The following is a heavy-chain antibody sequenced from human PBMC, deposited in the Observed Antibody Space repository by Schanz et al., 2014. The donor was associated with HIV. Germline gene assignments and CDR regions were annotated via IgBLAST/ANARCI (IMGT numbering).Heavy chain of an antibody. Sequence: VQLVESGGGVVQPGRSLRLSCAASGFSFDDYAMHWVRQAPGKGLEWVSGISWNSGSIGYADSVKGRFTISRDNANNSLYLQMNSLRAEDTAVYYCARDAARYFDWSYYFDFWGQGTLVTVSS. V-gene: IGHV3-9*01. CDR3: ARDAARYFDWSYYFDF. CDR1: GFSFDDYA. CDR2: ISWNSGSI. D-gene: IGHD3-9*01. J-gene: IGHJ4*02.